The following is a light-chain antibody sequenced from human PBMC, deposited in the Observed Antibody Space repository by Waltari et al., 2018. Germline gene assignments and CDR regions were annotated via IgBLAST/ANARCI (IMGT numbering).Light chain of an antibody. CDR2: DVR. J-gene: IGLJ2*01. Sequence: QSALTQPRSVSGSPGQSVTIPCTGTSSDVGGYNYVSWYQQHPGKAPKLIIYDVRKRPSGVPDRFSGSKSGNTASLTISGLQAEDEADYYCCSYAGSYTFVVFGGGTKVTVL. CDR3: CSYAGSYTFVV. V-gene: IGLV2-11*01. CDR1: SSDVGGYNY.